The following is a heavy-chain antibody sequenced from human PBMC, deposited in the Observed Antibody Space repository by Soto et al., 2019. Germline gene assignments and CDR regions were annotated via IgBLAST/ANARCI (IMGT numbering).Heavy chain of an antibody. V-gene: IGHV1-18*04. CDR3: ARERDVLLWFGEYYYYYGMDV. Sequence: QVQLVQSGAEVKKPGASVKVSCKASGYTFTSYGISWVRQAPGQGLEWMGWISAYNVNTNYAQKLQGRVTMTTDTSTSTAYMELRSLRSDDTAVYYCARERDVLLWFGEYYYYYGMDVWGQGTTVTVSS. J-gene: IGHJ6*02. D-gene: IGHD3-10*01. CDR1: GYTFTSYG. CDR2: ISAYNVNT.